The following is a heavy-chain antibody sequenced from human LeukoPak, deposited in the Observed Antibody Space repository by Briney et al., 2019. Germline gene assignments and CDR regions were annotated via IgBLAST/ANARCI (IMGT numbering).Heavy chain of an antibody. V-gene: IGHV3-7*01. CDR3: AKDSYGYSSGGPLFDY. J-gene: IGHJ4*02. CDR2: MKQDGSQQ. D-gene: IGHD6-19*01. CDR1: GFTFSNYW. Sequence: GGALRLSCVGSGFTFSNYWMSWVRQAPGKGLEGVANMKQDGSQQHYVDSVKGRFTISRDNSKNTLSLQMNSLRPEDTAVYYCAKDSYGYSSGGPLFDYWGQGTLVTVSS.